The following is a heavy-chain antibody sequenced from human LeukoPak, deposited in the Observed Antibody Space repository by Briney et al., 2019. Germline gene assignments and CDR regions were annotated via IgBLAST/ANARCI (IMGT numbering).Heavy chain of an antibody. CDR3: AGTYYNDSSGYSGTYHAFDI. D-gene: IGHD3-22*01. CDR2: IYYSGST. V-gene: IGHV4-39*01. Sequence: SETLSLTCTVSGGSISSSSYYWGWIRQPPGKGLEWIGSIYYSGSTYYNPSLKSRVTISVDTSKNQFSLKLSSVTAADTAVYHCAGTYYNDSSGYSGTYHAFDIWGQGTMVTVSS. CDR1: GGSISSSSYY. J-gene: IGHJ3*02.